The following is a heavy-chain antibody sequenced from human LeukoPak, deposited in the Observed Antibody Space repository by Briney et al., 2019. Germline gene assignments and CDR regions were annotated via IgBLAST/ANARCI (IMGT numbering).Heavy chain of an antibody. Sequence: ASVKVSCKASGYTFTNYGFSWVRQAPGQGLEWMGWISAYNGNTNYAQKIQGRVTMTTDTSTSTAYMELRSLRSDDTAVYYCARDYGGFGELLSPRSDYWGQGTLVTASS. D-gene: IGHD3-10*01. V-gene: IGHV1-18*01. CDR2: ISAYNGNT. CDR1: GYTFTNYG. J-gene: IGHJ4*02. CDR3: ARDYGGFGELLSPRSDY.